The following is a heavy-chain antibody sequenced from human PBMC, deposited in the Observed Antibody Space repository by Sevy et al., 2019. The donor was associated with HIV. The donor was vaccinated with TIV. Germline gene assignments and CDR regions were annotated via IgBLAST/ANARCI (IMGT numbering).Heavy chain of an antibody. V-gene: IGHV3-23*01. CDR1: GFTFSSYA. J-gene: IGHJ4*02. D-gene: IGHD2-15*01. CDR3: AKISDCSGGSCDTRGDFDY. CDR2: ISGSGGST. Sequence: GGSLRLSCAASGFTFSSYAMSWVRQAPGKGLEWVSAISGSGGSTYYAESVKGRFTISRDNSKNTLYLQMNSLRAEDTAVYYCAKISDCSGGSCDTRGDFDYWGQGTLVTVSS.